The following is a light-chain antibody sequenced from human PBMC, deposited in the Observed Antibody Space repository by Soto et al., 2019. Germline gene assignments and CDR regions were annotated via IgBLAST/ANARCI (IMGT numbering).Light chain of an antibody. V-gene: IGKV1-9*01. CDR1: QGISSY. Sequence: DIQLTQSPSFLSASVGDRVTITCRASQGISSYLAWYQQKPGKAPMLLIYAASTLQSGVPSRFSGSGSGTEFTLTISSLQPEDFATYYCQQLNSYPPAFGGGTKVEIK. CDR2: AAS. J-gene: IGKJ4*01. CDR3: QQLNSYPPA.